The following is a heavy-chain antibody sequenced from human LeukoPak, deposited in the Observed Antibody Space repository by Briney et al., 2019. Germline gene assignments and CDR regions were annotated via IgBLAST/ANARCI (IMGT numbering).Heavy chain of an antibody. V-gene: IGHV4-59*08. CDR2: IYYSGST. CDR3: AKSNGYGLVDI. D-gene: IGHD3-10*01. J-gene: IGHJ3*02. Sequence: SETLSLTCTVSGGSISSYYWSWIRQPPGKGLEWIGYIYYSGSTNYNPSLKSRLTISLDTSRNQFSLRLNSVTAADTAVYYCAKSNGYGLVDIWGQGTMVTVSS. CDR1: GGSISSYY.